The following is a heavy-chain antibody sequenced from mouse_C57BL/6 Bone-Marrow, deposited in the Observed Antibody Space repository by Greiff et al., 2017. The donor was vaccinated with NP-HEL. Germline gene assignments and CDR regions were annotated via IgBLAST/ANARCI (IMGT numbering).Heavy chain of an antibody. CDR1: GFTFSSYG. Sequence: EVKLVESGGDLVKPGGSLKLSCAASGFTFSSYGMSWVRQTPDKRLEWVATISSGGSYTYYPDSVKGRFTISRDTAKNTLYLQMSSLKSEDTAMYYCARHITTVVGYAMDYWGQGTSVTVSS. D-gene: IGHD1-1*01. CDR3: ARHITTVVGYAMDY. J-gene: IGHJ4*01. V-gene: IGHV5-6*02. CDR2: ISSGGSYT.